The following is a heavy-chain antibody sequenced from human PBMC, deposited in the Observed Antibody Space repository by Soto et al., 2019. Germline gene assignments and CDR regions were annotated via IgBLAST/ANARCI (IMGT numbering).Heavy chain of an antibody. CDR1: GYTFTSYG. Sequence: SVKVSCNASGYTFTSYGISWVRQARGHRLQWIGWIDVGSASANYAHMLQERVTISRDMSTSTAYMELSSLRPEDTAVHYCAREASYDIHYYFDYWGQGTLVTVSS. V-gene: IGHV1-58*02. CDR2: IDVGSASA. CDR3: AREASYDIHYYFDY. J-gene: IGHJ4*02. D-gene: IGHD3-9*01.